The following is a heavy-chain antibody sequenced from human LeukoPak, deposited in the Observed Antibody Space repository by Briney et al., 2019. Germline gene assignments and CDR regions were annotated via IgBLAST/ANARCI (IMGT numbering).Heavy chain of an antibody. D-gene: IGHD2-2*01. Sequence: SETLSLTCTVSGGSISSSSYYWGWIRQPPGKGLEWIGSIYYSGSTYYNPSLKSRVTISVDTSKNQFSLKLSSVTAADTAVYYCARDIVVVPAAIVYFDYWGQGTLVTVSS. V-gene: IGHV4-39*07. CDR2: IYYSGST. CDR1: GGSISSSSYY. J-gene: IGHJ4*02. CDR3: ARDIVVVPAAIVYFDY.